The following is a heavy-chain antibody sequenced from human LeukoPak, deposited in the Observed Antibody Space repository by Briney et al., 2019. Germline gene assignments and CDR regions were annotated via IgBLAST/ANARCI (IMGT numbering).Heavy chain of an antibody. CDR2: IYTSGST. V-gene: IGHV4-4*09. D-gene: IGHD6-13*01. J-gene: IGHJ4*02. CDR1: GGSISSYY. Sequence: SETLSLTCTVSGGSISSYYWSWIRQPPGKGLEWIGNIYTSGSTNYNPSLRGRVTMSLDTSKNQISLKLSSVTAADTAVYFCARFIYSTSCSDYWGQGTLVTVSS. CDR3: ARFIYSTSCSDY.